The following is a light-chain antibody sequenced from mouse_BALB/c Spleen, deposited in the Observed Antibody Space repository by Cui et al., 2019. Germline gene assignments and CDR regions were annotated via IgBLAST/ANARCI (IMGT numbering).Light chain of an antibody. Sequence: QIVLTQSPAIMSASLGEELHLTCSASSSLSYMHWYQQKSGTSPKLLIYSTSNLASGVPSRFSGSGSGTFYSLTISSVEAEDAADYYCHQWSSYPFTFGSGTKLEIK. CDR2: STS. J-gene: IGKJ4*01. CDR3: HQWSSYPFT. CDR1: SSLSY. V-gene: IGKV4-80*01.